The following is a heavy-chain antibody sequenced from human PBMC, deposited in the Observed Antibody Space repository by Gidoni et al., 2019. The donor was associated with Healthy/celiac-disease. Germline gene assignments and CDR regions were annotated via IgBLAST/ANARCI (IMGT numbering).Heavy chain of an antibody. V-gene: IGHV3-21*01. D-gene: IGHD2-2*01. J-gene: IGHJ4*02. CDR3: ARDYVVPAASDY. Sequence: EVQLVESGGGLVKPGGSLRHSCAASGLTFSGYSMNWVRQAPGKGLEWVSSISSSSSYIYYADSVKGRFTISRDNAKNSLYLQMNSLRAEDTAVYYCARDYVVPAASDYWGQGTLVTVSS. CDR2: ISSSSSYI. CDR1: GLTFSGYS.